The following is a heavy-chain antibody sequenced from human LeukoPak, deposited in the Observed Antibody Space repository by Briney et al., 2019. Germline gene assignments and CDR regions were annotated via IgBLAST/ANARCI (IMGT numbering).Heavy chain of an antibody. Sequence: PGGSLRLSCAASGFTFSSYGMHWARQAPGKGLEWVAVIWYDGSNKYNADSVKGRFTISRDNSKNTLYLQMNSLRAEDTAVYYCASTGYCSSTSCYRNYMDVWGKGTTVTVSS. J-gene: IGHJ6*03. D-gene: IGHD2-2*01. CDR3: ASTGYCSSTSCYRNYMDV. CDR2: IWYDGSNK. CDR1: GFTFSSYG. V-gene: IGHV3-33*01.